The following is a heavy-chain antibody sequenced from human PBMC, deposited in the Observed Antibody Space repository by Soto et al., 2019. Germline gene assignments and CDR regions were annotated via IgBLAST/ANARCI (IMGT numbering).Heavy chain of an antibody. CDR1: GFTFSGNW. CDR2: INQDGGRV. CDR3: ARDHRGVFDY. J-gene: IGHJ4*02. V-gene: IGHV3-7*01. Sequence: EVQLVESGGGLVQPGGSLRLSCLASGFTFSGNWMAWVRQAPGKGLEEVTNINQDGGRVSYADSVKGRFTISRDNAKNSVYLHMTSLRAEDTAMYYCARDHRGVFDYWGQGTLVTVSS. D-gene: IGHD3-10*01.